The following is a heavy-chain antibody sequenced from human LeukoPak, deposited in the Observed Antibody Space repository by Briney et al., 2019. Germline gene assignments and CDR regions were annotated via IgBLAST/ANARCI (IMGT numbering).Heavy chain of an antibody. V-gene: IGHV1-2*02. Sequence: ASVKVSCKASGYTVTGNYLHWVRQAPGQGLEWMGWINPNSGGTKHGQKFQGRVSMTRHTSISTAYLELSSLRSDDTAVYYCARGRSVTTSSPFDYWGQGTLVTVSS. J-gene: IGHJ4*02. CDR3: ARGRSVTTSSPFDY. CDR2: INPNSGGT. CDR1: GYTVTGNY. D-gene: IGHD4-17*01.